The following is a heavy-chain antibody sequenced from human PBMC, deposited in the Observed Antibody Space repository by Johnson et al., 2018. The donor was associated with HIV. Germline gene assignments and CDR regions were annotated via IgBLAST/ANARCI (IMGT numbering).Heavy chain of an antibody. CDR1: GFTFSGSA. CDR2: IRSKPNNYAP. D-gene: IGHD3-22*01. Sequence: VQLVESGGGLVQPGGSLKLSCAASGFTFSGSAVHWVRHASGKGLEWVGRIRSKPNNYAPAYAASVKGRFTISRDDSENTTYLQMNSPKTEDSAVYYCSRLQETYYYDNNGYPNDAFDIWGQGTMVTVSS. CDR3: SRLQETYYYDNNGYPNDAFDI. V-gene: IGHV3-73*02. J-gene: IGHJ3*02.